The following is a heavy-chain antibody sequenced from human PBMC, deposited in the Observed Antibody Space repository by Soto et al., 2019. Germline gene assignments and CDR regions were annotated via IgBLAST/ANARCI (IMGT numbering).Heavy chain of an antibody. J-gene: IGHJ4*02. D-gene: IGHD1-1*01. CDR2: ISHLENT. CDR1: GGSITYGGFS. V-gene: IGHV4-30-2*06. Sequence: SETLSLTCTVSGGSITYGGFSWSWIRQSPGKGLEWIGYISHLENTYFHPTFKSRLTMSIDRSKNQFSLNLSSVTAADRAVYFCARGGGNDPFDSWGRGVLVTVSS. CDR3: ARGGGNDPFDS.